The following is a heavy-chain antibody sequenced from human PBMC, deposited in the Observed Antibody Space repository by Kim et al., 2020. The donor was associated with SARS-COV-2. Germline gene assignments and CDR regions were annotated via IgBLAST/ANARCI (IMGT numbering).Heavy chain of an antibody. D-gene: IGHD6-13*01. CDR2: TYYRSKWYN. Sequence: SQTLSLTCAISGDSVSSNSAAWHWIRQSPSRGLEWLGRTYYRSKWYNDYAVSVKSRITINPDTSKNQFSLQLNSVTPEDTAVYYCARDLLEAAGIWGDAFDIWGQGTMVTVSS. CDR3: ARDLLEAAGIWGDAFDI. CDR1: GDSVSSNSAA. V-gene: IGHV6-1*01. J-gene: IGHJ3*02.